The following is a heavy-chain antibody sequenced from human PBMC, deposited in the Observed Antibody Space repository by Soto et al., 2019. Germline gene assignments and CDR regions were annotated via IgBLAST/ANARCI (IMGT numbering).Heavy chain of an antibody. CDR2: IYYSGST. Sequence: TSETLSLTCTVSGGSISSGDYYWSWIRQPPWKGLEWIGYIYYSGSTYYNPSLKSRVTISVDTSKNQFSLKLSSVTAADTAVYYCARAGYYDFWSGYSNNYYYYGMDVWGQGXTVTVSS. CDR1: GGSISSGDYY. V-gene: IGHV4-30-4*01. CDR3: ARAGYYDFWSGYSNNYYYYGMDV. J-gene: IGHJ6*02. D-gene: IGHD3-3*01.